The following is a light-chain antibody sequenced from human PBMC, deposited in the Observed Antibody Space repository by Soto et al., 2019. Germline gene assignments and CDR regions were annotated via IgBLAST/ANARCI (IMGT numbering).Light chain of an antibody. J-gene: IGKJ1*01. CDR2: AAS. CDR1: QSISSY. V-gene: IGKV1-39*01. CDR3: QQSYSTPHTWT. Sequence: DIQMTQSPSSLSASVGDRVTITCRASQSISSYLNWYQQKPGKAPKLLIYAASSLQSGVPSRFSGSGSGTDFTLTISSLQPEDFATYSCQQSYSTPHTWTFGQGTKVEIK.